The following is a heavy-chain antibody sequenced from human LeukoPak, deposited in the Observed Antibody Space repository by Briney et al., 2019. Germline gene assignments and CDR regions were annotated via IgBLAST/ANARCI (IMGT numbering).Heavy chain of an antibody. CDR2: IYYSGST. D-gene: IGHD2-2*01. Sequence: SQTLSLTCTVSGGSVSSGGYYWSWIRQHPGKGLEWIGYIYYSGSTYYNPSLKSRVTISVDTSKNQFSLKLSSVTAADTAVYYCARSALVATSGIDYWGQGTLVTVSS. CDR1: GGSVSSGGYY. V-gene: IGHV4-31*03. J-gene: IGHJ4*02. CDR3: ARSALVATSGIDY.